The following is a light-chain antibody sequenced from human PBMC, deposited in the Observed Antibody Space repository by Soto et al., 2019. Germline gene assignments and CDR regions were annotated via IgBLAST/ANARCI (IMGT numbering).Light chain of an antibody. Sequence: QAVVTQPPSVSGAPGQRVTISCTGNSSNLGAGYDVHWYQQLPGAAPKLVIFGNRNRPSGIPERFSGSKSGTSASLAITGLQAEDEADYYCQAYDYSLTASVFDGGTKLTVL. CDR1: SSNLGAGYD. CDR3: QAYDYSLTASV. J-gene: IGLJ3*02. V-gene: IGLV1-40*01. CDR2: GNR.